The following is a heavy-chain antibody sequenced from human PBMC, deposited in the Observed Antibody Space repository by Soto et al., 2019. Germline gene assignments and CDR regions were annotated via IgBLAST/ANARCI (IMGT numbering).Heavy chain of an antibody. V-gene: IGHV3-23*01. CDR3: ATYSTTYYYGSGSLDY. D-gene: IGHD3-10*01. CDR2: ISGSGGST. CDR1: GFTFSSYA. J-gene: IGHJ4*02. Sequence: EVQLLESGGGLVQPGGSLRLSCAASGFTFSSYAMSWVRQAPGKGLEWVSAISGSGGSTYYADSVKGRFTISRDNSKNTLYLQMNSLRAVDTAGYYCATYSTTYYYGSGSLDYWGQGTLVTVSS.